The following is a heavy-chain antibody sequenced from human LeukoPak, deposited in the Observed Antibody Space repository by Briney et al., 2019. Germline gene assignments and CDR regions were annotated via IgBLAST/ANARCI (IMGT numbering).Heavy chain of an antibody. CDR1: GFTFDDYA. V-gene: IGHV3-9*01. CDR2: ISWNSGSI. J-gene: IGHJ3*02. D-gene: IGHD3-10*01. CDR3: AKDRGPMVRGVTAFDI. Sequence: GGSLRLACVVSGFTFDDYAMHWVRQTPGKGLEWVSGISWNSGSIDYADSVKGRFTISRDNAKKSLYLQMNSLRAEDTAFYHCAKDRGPMVRGVTAFDIWGQGTKVTVSS.